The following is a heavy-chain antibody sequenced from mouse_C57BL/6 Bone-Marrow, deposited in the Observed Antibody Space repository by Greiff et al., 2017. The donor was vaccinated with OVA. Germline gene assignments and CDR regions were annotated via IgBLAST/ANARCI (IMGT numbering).Heavy chain of an antibody. V-gene: IGHV1-26*01. J-gene: IGHJ3*01. CDR3: ARGNHYGSPWFAY. D-gene: IGHD1-1*01. CDR2: INPNNGGT. Sequence: VQLQQSGPELVKPGASVKISCKASGYTFTDYYMNWVKQSHGKSLEWIGDINPNNGGTSYNQKFKGKATLTVDKSSRTAYMELRSLTSEDSAVYYCARGNHYGSPWFAYWGQGTLVTVSA. CDR1: GYTFTDYY.